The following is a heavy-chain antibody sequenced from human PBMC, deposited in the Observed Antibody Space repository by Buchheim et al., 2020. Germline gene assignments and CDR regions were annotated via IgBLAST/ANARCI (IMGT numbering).Heavy chain of an antibody. CDR1: GGSISSSSYY. CDR2: IYYSGST. CDR3: ARFGSTYYDFWSGYYYYYYYGMDV. V-gene: IGHV4-39*01. J-gene: IGHJ6*02. D-gene: IGHD3-3*01. Sequence: QLQLQESGPGLVKPSETLSLTCTVSGGSISSSSYYWGWIRQPPGKGLEWIGSIYYSGSTYYNPSLKSRVTISVDTSKNQFSLKLSSVTAADTAVYYCARFGSTYYDFWSGYYYYYYYGMDVWGQGTT.